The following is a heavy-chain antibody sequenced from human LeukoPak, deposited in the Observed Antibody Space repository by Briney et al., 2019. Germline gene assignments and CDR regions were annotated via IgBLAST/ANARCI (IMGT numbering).Heavy chain of an antibody. Sequence: SETLSLTCDVSDYSISHEFYWGWTRQPPGKGLEWMASVSYGGSTHYNASLKSRVTISVETSKSQFSLQVRSVTSADTAVYYFPPLVDVPSYIGFFHSWGQGPVVTVS. J-gene: IGHJ4*02. CDR1: DYSISHEFY. CDR3: PPLVDVPSYIGFFHS. D-gene: IGHD3-16*01. CDR2: VSYGGST. V-gene: IGHV4-38-2*01.